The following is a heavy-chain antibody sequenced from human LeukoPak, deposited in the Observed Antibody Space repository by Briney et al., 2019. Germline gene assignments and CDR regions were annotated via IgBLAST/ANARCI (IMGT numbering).Heavy chain of an antibody. Sequence: SETLSLTCAVYGGSFSGYYWSWIRQPPGKGLEWIGEINHSGSTNYNPSLKSRVTISVDTSKNQFSLKLSSVTAADTAVYYCAGTGQWLAFHYWGQGSLVTVSS. D-gene: IGHD6-19*01. CDR2: INHSGST. J-gene: IGHJ4*02. V-gene: IGHV4-34*01. CDR1: GGSFSGYY. CDR3: AGTGQWLAFHY.